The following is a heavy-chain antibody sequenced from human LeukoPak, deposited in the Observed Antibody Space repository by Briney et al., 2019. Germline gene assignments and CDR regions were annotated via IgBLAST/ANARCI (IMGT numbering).Heavy chain of an antibody. CDR2: ISSSGSTI. CDR1: GFTFSSFE. Sequence: PGGSLRLSCAASGFTFSSFEMNWVRQAPGKGLEWVSYISSSGSTINYADSVKGRFTISRDNAKNSLYLQMNSLRAEDTAVFYCVRGGGAFDYWGQGTLVTVSS. V-gene: IGHV3-48*03. D-gene: IGHD1-26*01. CDR3: VRGGGAFDY. J-gene: IGHJ4*02.